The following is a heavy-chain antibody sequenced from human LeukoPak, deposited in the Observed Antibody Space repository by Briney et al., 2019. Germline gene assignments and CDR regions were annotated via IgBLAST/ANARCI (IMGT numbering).Heavy chain of an antibody. CDR1: GYSLTKLC. Sequence: ASVKVSCKVSGYSLTKLCMHWVRQAPGKGLEWMGNFDPEDGETIYAQKFQGRVTLTRDMATSTDYMEVSSLRSEDTAVYYCARDNSLGDSAWWFDPWGQGTLVTVSS. CDR3: ARDNSLGDSAWWFDP. D-gene: IGHD5-12*01. CDR2: FDPEDGET. V-gene: IGHV1-24*01. J-gene: IGHJ5*02.